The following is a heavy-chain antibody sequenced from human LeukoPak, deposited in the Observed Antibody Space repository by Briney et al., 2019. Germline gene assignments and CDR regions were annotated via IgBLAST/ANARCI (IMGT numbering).Heavy chain of an antibody. CDR3: AREGGIAARLPSY. Sequence: PSETLSLTCTVSGGSISSGGYYWSWIRQHPGKGLEWIGEINHSGSTNYNPSLKSRVTISVDTSKNQFSLKLSSVTAADTAVYYCAREGGIAARLPSYWGQGTLVTVSS. CDR2: INHSGST. J-gene: IGHJ4*02. V-gene: IGHV4-31*03. CDR1: GGSISSGGYY. D-gene: IGHD6-6*01.